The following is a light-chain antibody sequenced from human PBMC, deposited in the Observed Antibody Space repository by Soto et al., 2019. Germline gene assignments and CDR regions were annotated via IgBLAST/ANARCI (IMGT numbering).Light chain of an antibody. Sequence: QSALTQAASVSGSPGQSITISCTGTSSDVGSYNLVSWYQQHPGTAPKLIIYEANKRPSGLSTRFSGSKSGNTASLTIPGLQAEDEADYFGSSYAGISTLVVFGGGTKLTVL. CDR2: EAN. CDR3: SSYAGISTLVV. J-gene: IGLJ2*01. V-gene: IGLV2-23*01. CDR1: SSDVGSYNL.